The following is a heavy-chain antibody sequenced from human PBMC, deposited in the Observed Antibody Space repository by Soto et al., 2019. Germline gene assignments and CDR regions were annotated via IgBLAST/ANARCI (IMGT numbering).Heavy chain of an antibody. J-gene: IGHJ4*01. D-gene: IGHD1-7*01. Sequence: QVDLVESGGGVVQPGGSLRLSCAASGFDFNSFAMHWVRQAPGKGLEWVAVISYDGTKKDYAHSVTGRFTISRDRSRNTLSLEMKSLRSEDTAIYYCVRARLLQLRGGGFDSWGHGTLVTVSS. CDR3: VRARLLQLRGGGFDS. CDR2: ISYDGTKK. CDR1: GFDFNSFA. V-gene: IGHV3-30*03.